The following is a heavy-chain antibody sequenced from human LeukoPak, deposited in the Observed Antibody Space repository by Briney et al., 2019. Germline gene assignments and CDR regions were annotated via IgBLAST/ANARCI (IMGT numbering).Heavy chain of an antibody. CDR3: AKTQWKVGATDYFDY. V-gene: IGHV3-11*01. Sequence: PGGSLRLSCAVSGFTFSDYYMSWIRQAPGKGLEWISYISSSGSTKYYADSVKGRFTISRDNSKNTVFLQMDSLRADDTAVYYCAKTQWKVGATDYFDYWGQGILVTVSS. CDR2: ISSSGSTK. D-gene: IGHD1-26*01. J-gene: IGHJ4*02. CDR1: GFTFSDYY.